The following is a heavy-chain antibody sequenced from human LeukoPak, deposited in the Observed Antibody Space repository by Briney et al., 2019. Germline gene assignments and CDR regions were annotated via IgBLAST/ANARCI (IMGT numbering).Heavy chain of an antibody. D-gene: IGHD3-22*01. CDR2: IYYSGST. CDR1: GGSISSYY. Sequence: SETLSLTCTVSGGSISSYYWSWIRQPPGKGLEWIGYIYYSGSTNYNPSLKSRVTISVDTSKNQFSLKLSPVTAADTAVYYCARISSGYWGAFDIWGQGTMVTVSS. V-gene: IGHV4-59*12. CDR3: ARISSGYWGAFDI. J-gene: IGHJ3*02.